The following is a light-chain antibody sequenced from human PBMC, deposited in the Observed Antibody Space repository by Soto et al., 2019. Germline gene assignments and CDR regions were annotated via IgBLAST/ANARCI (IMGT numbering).Light chain of an antibody. J-gene: IGKJ1*01. V-gene: IGKV4-1*01. CDR1: QTLLYSSNNRNY. CDR2: WAA. CDR3: QQYFSSPPT. Sequence: DIVMTQSPDSLAVSLGERATINCKSSQTLLYSSNNRNYLAWYQQKPGQPPKLLIYWAATRQSGVPDRFSGSGSGTDFILTINNLQAEDVAVYYCQQYFSSPPTFGRGTKVEIK.